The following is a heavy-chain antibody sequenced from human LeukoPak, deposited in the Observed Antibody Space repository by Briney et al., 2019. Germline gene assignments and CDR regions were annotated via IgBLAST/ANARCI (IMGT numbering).Heavy chain of an antibody. J-gene: IGHJ4*02. V-gene: IGHV3-30-3*01. CDR2: ISYDGNNN. D-gene: IGHD1-1*01. Sequence: GVSLRLSCAASGFTFSSSAMHWVRQAPGKGLEWVAVISYDGNNNYYADSVKGRFTVSRDNFKNTLYLQMNSLRAEDTAVYYCARGTSPSYGFPRNWGQGTQVTVSS. CDR3: ARGTSPSYGFPRN. CDR1: GFTFSSSA.